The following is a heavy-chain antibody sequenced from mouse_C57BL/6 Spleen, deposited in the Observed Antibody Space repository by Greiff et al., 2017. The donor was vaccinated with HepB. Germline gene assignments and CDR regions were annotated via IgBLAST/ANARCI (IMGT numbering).Heavy chain of an antibody. Sequence: EVQLQESGPELVKPGASVKISCKASGYSFTGYYMHWVKQSHGNILDWIGYIYPYNGVSSYNQKFKGKATLTVDKSSSTAYMELRSLTSEDSAVYYCARGSGSSLLYAMDYWGQGTSVTVSS. CDR1: GYSFTGYY. CDR2: IYPYNGVS. CDR3: ARGSGSSLLYAMDY. J-gene: IGHJ4*01. D-gene: IGHD1-1*01. V-gene: IGHV1-31*01.